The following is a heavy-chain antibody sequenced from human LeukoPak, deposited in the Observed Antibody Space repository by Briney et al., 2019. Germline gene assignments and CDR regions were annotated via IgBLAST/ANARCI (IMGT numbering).Heavy chain of an antibody. CDR2: IYYSGST. CDR3: AASSGVTLGRF. CDR1: GGSISTYY. Sequence: SETLSLTCTVSGGSISTYYGNWIRQAPGKGLEWIGYIYYSGSTNYNPSLKSRVTMSVDTSRNQFSLKLSSVTAADTAVYYCAASSGVTLGRFWGQGTLVTVSS. D-gene: IGHD3-16*01. J-gene: IGHJ4*02. V-gene: IGHV4-59*01.